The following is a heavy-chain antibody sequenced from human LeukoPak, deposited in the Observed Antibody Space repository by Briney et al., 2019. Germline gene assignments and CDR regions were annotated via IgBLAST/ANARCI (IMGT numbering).Heavy chain of an antibody. Sequence: GGSLRLSCAASGFTFSGSAVHWVRQASGKGLEWVGRIRSKTTSYATEYGASVKGRFTISRDDSKNTAYLHMNSLKTEDTAVYYCTRPHYESSGPDFWGQGILVTVSS. J-gene: IGHJ4*02. CDR1: GFTFSGSA. D-gene: IGHD3-22*01. CDR3: TRPHYESSGPDF. CDR2: IRSKTTSYAT. V-gene: IGHV3-73*01.